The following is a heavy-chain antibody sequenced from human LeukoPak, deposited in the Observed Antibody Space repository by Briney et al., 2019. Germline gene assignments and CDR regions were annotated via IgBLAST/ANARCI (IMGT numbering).Heavy chain of an antibody. Sequence: SETLSLTCTVSGGSISSYYWSWIRQLPEKGLEWIGYICTSGSTNYHPSLKSRVTISVDTSKNQFSLKLNSVTAADTAVYYCARLDRFGANYYYMDVWGKGTSVTVSS. CDR3: ARLDRFGANYYYMDV. D-gene: IGHD3-10*01. CDR2: ICTSGST. J-gene: IGHJ6*03. V-gene: IGHV4-4*09. CDR1: GGSISSYY.